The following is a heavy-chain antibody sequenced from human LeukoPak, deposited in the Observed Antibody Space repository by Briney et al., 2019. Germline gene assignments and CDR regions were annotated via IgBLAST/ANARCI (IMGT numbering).Heavy chain of an antibody. CDR1: GFTFSSYA. CDR2: ISGSGGST. CDR3: AKGSYDFWSGYYPFDY. V-gene: IGHV3-23*01. D-gene: IGHD3-3*01. J-gene: IGHJ4*02. Sequence: GGSLRLSCAACGFTFSSYAMSWVRQAPGKGLEWVSAISGSGGSTYYADSVKGRFTISRDNSKNTLYLQVNSLRAEDTAVYYCAKGSYDFWSGYYPFDYWGQGTLVTVSS.